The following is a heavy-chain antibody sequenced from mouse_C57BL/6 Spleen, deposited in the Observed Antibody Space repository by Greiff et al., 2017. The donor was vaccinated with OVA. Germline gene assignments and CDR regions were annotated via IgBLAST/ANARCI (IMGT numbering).Heavy chain of an antibody. Sequence: EVKLLESGPGLVKPSQSLSLTCSVTGYSITSGYYWNWIRQFPGNKLEWMGYISYDGSNNYNPSLKNRISITRDTSKNQFFLKLNSVTTEDTATYYCARDRNYGSSSHYYAMDYWGQGTSVTVSS. J-gene: IGHJ4*01. CDR1: GYSITSGYY. CDR3: ARDRNYGSSSHYYAMDY. V-gene: IGHV3-6*01. D-gene: IGHD1-1*01. CDR2: ISYDGSN.